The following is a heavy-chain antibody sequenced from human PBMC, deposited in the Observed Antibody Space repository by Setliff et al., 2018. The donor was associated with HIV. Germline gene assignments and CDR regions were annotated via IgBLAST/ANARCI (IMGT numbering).Heavy chain of an antibody. D-gene: IGHD3-9*01. CDR1: GFTFISST. Sequence: GESLKISCTVSGFTFISSTMNWVRQAPGKGLEWVASISSSGSYIHYADSLKGRFTISRDNAKNSLYLQMNSLRAEDTAVYYCARDSERLRYFDWLSGYYYYYYMDVWGKGTTVTVSS. CDR3: ARDSERLRYFDWLSGYYYYYYMDV. J-gene: IGHJ6*03. V-gene: IGHV3-21*04. CDR2: ISSSGSYI.